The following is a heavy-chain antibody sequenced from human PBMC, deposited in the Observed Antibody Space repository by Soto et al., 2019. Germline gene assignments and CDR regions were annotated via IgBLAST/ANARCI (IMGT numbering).Heavy chain of an antibody. V-gene: IGHV4-39*01. D-gene: IGHD5-12*01. CDR3: ARGEMATKLIDY. CDR2: IYYSGST. CDR1: GGSISSSSYY. Sequence: ASETLSLTCTVSGGSISSSSYYWGWIRQPPGKGLEWIGSIYYSGSTYYNPSLKSRVTISVDTSKNQFSLKLSSVTAADTAVYYCARGEMATKLIDYWGQGTLVTVSS. J-gene: IGHJ4*02.